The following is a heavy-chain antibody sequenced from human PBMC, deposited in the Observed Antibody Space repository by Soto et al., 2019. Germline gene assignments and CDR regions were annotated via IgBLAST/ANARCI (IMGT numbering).Heavy chain of an antibody. CDR3: ARGPHIVATITEYYYYYYMDV. Sequence: ASVKVSCKASGYTFTSYGISWVRQAPGQGLEWMGWISAYNGNTNYAQKLQGRVTMTTDTSTSTAYMELRSLRSDDTAVYYCARGPHIVATITEYYYYYYMDVWGKGTKVTVSS. CDR1: GYTFTSYG. CDR2: ISAYNGNT. J-gene: IGHJ6*03. V-gene: IGHV1-18*01. D-gene: IGHD5-12*01.